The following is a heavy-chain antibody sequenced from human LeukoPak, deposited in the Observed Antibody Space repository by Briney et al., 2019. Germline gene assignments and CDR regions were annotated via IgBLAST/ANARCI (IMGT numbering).Heavy chain of an antibody. CDR1: GFTFSIYV. CDR2: ISGGTSGT. CDR3: VKDEWYGSSSYSDF. J-gene: IGHJ4*02. D-gene: IGHD6-6*01. Sequence: SGGSLRLSCAASGFTFSIYVMSWVRQAPGKGLEWVSTISGGTSGTHYADSVRGRFTISRDNSKNTLYLQLNSLRADDTAVYYCVKDEWYGSSSYSDFWGQGTLVTVSS. V-gene: IGHV3-23*01.